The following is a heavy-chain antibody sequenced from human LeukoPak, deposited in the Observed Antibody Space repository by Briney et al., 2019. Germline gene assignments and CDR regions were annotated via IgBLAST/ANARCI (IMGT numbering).Heavy chain of an antibody. CDR3: ATSLSTVVTTFDY. CDR1: GHTPTELS. J-gene: IGHJ4*02. CDR2: FDPESVET. V-gene: IGHV1-24*01. Sequence: ASVKVSCKVSGHTPTELSIHWVRQAPGEGLEWVGGFDPESVETIYAQKFQGRVTMTEDTSTGTAYMEVSSLRSEDTAVYYCATSLSTVVTTFDYWGQGTLVTVSS. D-gene: IGHD4-23*01.